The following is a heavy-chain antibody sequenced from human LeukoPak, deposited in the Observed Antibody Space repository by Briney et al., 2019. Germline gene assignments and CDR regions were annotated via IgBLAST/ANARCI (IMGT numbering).Heavy chain of an antibody. CDR3: AKDWVAGAYSGSGSYDY. D-gene: IGHD3-10*01. CDR2: VSVIGGST. J-gene: IGHJ4*02. V-gene: IGHV3-23*01. Sequence: GGSLRLSCAASGFTFSSYGMSWVRQAPGKGLEWVSAVSVIGGSTYYAASVKGRFTISRDNSKSTLYLQMNSLRAEDTALYYCAKDWVAGAYSGSGSYDYWGQGILVTVSS. CDR1: GFTFSSYG.